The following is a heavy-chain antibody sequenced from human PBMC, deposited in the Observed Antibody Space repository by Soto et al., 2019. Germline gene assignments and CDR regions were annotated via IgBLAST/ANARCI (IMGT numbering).Heavy chain of an antibody. CDR2: IKQDGSEK. V-gene: IGHV3-7*01. J-gene: IGHJ2*01. CDR1: GFTFSSYW. CDR3: ARRDIAAAATRYFDL. Sequence: EVQLVESGGGLVQPGGSLRLSCAASGFTFSSYWMSWVRQAPGKGLEWVANIKQDGSEKYYVDSVKGRFTISRDNAKNSLYLQMNSLRAEDTAVYYCARRDIAAAATRYFDLWGRGTLVTVSS. D-gene: IGHD6-13*01.